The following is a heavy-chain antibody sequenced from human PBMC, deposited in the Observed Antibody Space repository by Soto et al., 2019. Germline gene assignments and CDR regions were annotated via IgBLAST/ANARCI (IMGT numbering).Heavy chain of an antibody. CDR2: ITSSGGGT. CDR1: GFTFSAYV. D-gene: IGHD6-13*01. V-gene: IGHV3-23*01. J-gene: IGHJ4*02. CDR3: AKLTAA. Sequence: EVEVLESGGGLVQPGGSLRRSCAASGFTFSAYVMSWVRQAPGKGLEWVSSITSSGGGTYYADSVKGRFTVSRDNSKKTVYLQMNSLRDEDTAEYYCAKLTAAWGQGTLFTVSS.